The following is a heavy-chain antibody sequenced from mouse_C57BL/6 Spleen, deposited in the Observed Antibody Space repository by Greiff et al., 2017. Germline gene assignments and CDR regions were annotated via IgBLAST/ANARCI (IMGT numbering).Heavy chain of an antibody. J-gene: IGHJ2*01. CDR1: GYAFSSYW. CDR2: IYPGDGDT. V-gene: IGHV1-80*01. Sequence: QVQLKQSGAELVKPGASVKISCKASGYAFSSYWMNWVKQRPGKGLEWIGQIYPGDGDTNYNGKFKGKATLTVDKPSSTAYMQLSSLTSEDSAVYYCAREGALTDFDYWGQGTTLTVSS. CDR3: AREGALTDFDY. D-gene: IGHD4-1*01.